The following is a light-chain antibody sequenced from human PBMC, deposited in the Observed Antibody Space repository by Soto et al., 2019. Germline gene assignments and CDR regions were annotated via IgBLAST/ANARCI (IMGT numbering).Light chain of an antibody. CDR3: MQGTHWPPCT. CDR1: QSLVHSDGNTY. J-gene: IGKJ2*02. Sequence: DVVMTQSPLSLPVTLGQPASISCRSSQSLVHSDGNTYLNWFQQRPGHSPRRLIYKVSNRDSGVPDRFSGSESGTDFTLKISSVEADDVGVYYCMQGTHWPPCTFGQGTKLEIK. CDR2: KVS. V-gene: IGKV2-30*02.